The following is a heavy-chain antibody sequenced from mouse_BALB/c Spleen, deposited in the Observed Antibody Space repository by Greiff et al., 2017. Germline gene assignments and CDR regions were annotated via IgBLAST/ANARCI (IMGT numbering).Heavy chain of an antibody. CDR1: GYSFTGYF. V-gene: IGHV1-20*02. CDR2: INPYNGDT. Sequence: EVKLQESGPELVKPGASVKISCKASGYSFTGYFMNWVMQSHGKSLEWIGRINPYNGDTFYNQKFKGKATLTVDKSSSTAHMELRSLASEDSAVYYCARRIYYGYDVFAYWGQGTLVTVSA. D-gene: IGHD2-2*01. CDR3: ARRIYYGYDVFAY. J-gene: IGHJ3*01.